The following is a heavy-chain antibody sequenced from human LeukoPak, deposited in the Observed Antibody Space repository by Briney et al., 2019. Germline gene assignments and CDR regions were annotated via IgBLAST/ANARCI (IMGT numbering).Heavy chain of an antibody. Sequence: GGSLRLSCAASGFTFSIYVMSWVRQAPGKGLEWVANIKQYGSEKYYVDSVKDRFTLSRDTPKNSLYLQMNSLRAEDTAVYYCARDRPYYDFWSGYYTDYWGQGTLVTVSS. CDR3: ARDRPYYDFWSGYYTDY. CDR2: IKQYGSEK. CDR1: GFTFSIYV. J-gene: IGHJ4*02. V-gene: IGHV3-7*01. D-gene: IGHD3-3*01.